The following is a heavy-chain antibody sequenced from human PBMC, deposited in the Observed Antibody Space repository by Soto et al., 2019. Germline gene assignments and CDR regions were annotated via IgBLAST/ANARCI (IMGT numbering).Heavy chain of an antibody. J-gene: IGHJ6*03. CDR3: VSDSDDDQYYYYYMDV. D-gene: IGHD2-15*01. Sequence: GGSLRLSCAASGFTFSSYAMSWVRQAPGKGLEWVSAISGSGGSKYYADSVKGRFTISRDNSKNTLYLQMNSLRAEDTAVYYCVSDSDDDQYYYYYMDVWGKGTTVTVSS. V-gene: IGHV3-23*01. CDR2: ISGSGGSK. CDR1: GFTFSSYA.